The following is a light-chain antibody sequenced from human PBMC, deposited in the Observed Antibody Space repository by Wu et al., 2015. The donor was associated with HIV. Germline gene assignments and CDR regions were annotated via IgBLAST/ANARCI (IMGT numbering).Light chain of an antibody. CDR2: AAS. Sequence: EIVLTQSPATLSLSPGERATLSCRASQSVSSYLAWYQQKPGQVPRLLIYAASRRAAGIPDRFSGSGSVTDFTLTISRLEPEDVAMYYCQQFGTSPPDLTFGGGTKVEIK. J-gene: IGKJ4*01. V-gene: IGKV3-20*01. CDR1: QSVSSY. CDR3: QQFGTSPPDLT.